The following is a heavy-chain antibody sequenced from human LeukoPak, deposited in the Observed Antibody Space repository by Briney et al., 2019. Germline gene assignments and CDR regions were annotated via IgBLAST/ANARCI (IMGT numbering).Heavy chain of an antibody. Sequence: GGSLRLSCAVSGFNFSIYWMSWVRQAPGKGLEWVANIKQDGSEKYYVDSVKGRFTISRDNAKNSLYLQMNSLRAEDTAVYHCARGGGGSDYWGQGTLVTVSS. CDR2: IKQDGSEK. V-gene: IGHV3-7*03. CDR1: GFNFSIYW. J-gene: IGHJ4*02. CDR3: ARGGGGSDY.